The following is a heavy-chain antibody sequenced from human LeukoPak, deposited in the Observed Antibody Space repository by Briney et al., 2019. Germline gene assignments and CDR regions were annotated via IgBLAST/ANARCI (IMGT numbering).Heavy chain of an antibody. CDR3: GKGLGIAGTQKVVNY. CDR2: ISGSGGST. D-gene: IGHD4-23*01. V-gene: IGHV3-23*01. Sequence: PGGSLRLSCAASGFTFSSYAMSWVRQAPGKGLEWVPAISGSGGSTYYADSVKGRFTISRDNSKNTLYLQMNSLRAEDTAVYHCGKGLGIAGTQKVVNYWGQGTLVTVSS. J-gene: IGHJ4*02. CDR1: GFTFSSYA.